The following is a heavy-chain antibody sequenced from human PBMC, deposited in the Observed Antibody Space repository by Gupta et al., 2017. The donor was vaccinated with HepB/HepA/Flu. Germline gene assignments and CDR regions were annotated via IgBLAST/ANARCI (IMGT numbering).Heavy chain of an antibody. CDR3: AKDAPYDSRLGAFDV. Sequence: EVRLLESGGDLMQPGGSLRLSCAASGFTFSYFGISWLRQVPGKGLEWVSAISGTGHSTYYADSVRGRFTISRDNSKNTLFLQMDSLRADDTAVYFCAKDAPYDSRLGAFDVWGQGTMVTVSS. V-gene: IGHV3-23*01. CDR1: GFTFSYFG. D-gene: IGHD3-22*01. J-gene: IGHJ3*01. CDR2: ISGTGHST.